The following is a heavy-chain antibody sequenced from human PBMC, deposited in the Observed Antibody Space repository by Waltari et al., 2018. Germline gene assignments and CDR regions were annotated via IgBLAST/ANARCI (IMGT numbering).Heavy chain of an antibody. V-gene: IGHV3-23*04. D-gene: IGHD6-19*01. Sequence: EVHLVESGGGLVQPGGSLRLSCAVSGFTFSSSVMSWVRQAPGKGLEWVSTIRVSDDNKHYADSVKGRFTISRDTSRNTLYLQLNSLRDEDAAIYFCAREGYSSGHCGAFDYWGQGTLVTVSS. J-gene: IGHJ4*02. CDR3: AREGYSSGHCGAFDY. CDR2: IRVSDDNK. CDR1: GFTFSSSV.